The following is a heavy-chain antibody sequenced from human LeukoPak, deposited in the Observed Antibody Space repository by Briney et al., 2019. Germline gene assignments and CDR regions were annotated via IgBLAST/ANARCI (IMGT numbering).Heavy chain of an antibody. CDR2: IYPGASDT. Sequence: GGSLKISSQGSGYIFTNYWIGWVRQMAGRGVEGRGIIYPGASDTRYSPSFQGQLTISADNSISTAYLQWSGLKASDTAMYYCARHGITGATDYYYGMDMWGQGTTVTVSS. D-gene: IGHD1-20*01. CDR3: ARHGITGATDYYYGMDM. V-gene: IGHV5-51*01. CDR1: GYIFTNYW. J-gene: IGHJ6*02.